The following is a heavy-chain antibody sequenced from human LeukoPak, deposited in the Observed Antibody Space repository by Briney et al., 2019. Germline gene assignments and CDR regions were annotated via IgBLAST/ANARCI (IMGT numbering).Heavy chain of an antibody. CDR1: GFTFSSYA. CDR3: ARRTTVPTGGFYYYYYMDV. Sequence: PGGSLRLSCAASGFTFSSYAMSWIRQPPGKGLEWLGEINHSGSTNYNPSLKSRVTISVDTSKNQFSLKPSSVTAADTAVYYCARRTTVPTGGFYYYYYMDVWGKGTTVTVSS. D-gene: IGHD4-11*01. CDR2: INHSGST. V-gene: IGHV4-34*01. J-gene: IGHJ6*03.